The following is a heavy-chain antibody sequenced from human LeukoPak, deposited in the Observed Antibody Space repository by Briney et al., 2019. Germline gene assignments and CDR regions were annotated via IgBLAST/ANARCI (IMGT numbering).Heavy chain of an antibody. D-gene: IGHD5-18*01. V-gene: IGHV3-7*01. CDR3: ARDPGYSFGSYYYYYYYMDV. J-gene: IGHJ6*03. Sequence: PSETLSLTCTVSGGSISSYYWSWIRQPPEKGLEWVANIKQDGGEKYYVDSEKGRFTISRDNAKNSLYLEMNSLRAEDTAVYYCARDPGYSFGSYYYYYYYMDVWGKGTTVTVSS. CDR1: GGSISSYY. CDR2: IKQDGGEK.